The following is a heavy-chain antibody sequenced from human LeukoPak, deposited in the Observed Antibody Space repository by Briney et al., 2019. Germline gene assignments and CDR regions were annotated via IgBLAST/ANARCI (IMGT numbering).Heavy chain of an antibody. CDR1: GGTFSSYA. Sequence: SVKVSCKASGGTFSSYAISWVRQAPGQGLEWMGGIIPIFHTADYAQKFQGRVTMTRDTSISTAYMELSRLRSDDTAVYYCVRDRTKYCSSTSCPLDYWGQGTLVTVSS. V-gene: IGHV1-69*05. D-gene: IGHD2-2*01. J-gene: IGHJ4*02. CDR3: VRDRTKYCSSTSCPLDY. CDR2: IIPIFHTA.